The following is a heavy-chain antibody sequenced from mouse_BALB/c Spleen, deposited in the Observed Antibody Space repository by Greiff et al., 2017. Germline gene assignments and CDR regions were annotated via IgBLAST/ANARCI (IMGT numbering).Heavy chain of an antibody. CDR1: GYTFTDYN. V-gene: IGHV1-18*01. CDR2: INPNNGGT. D-gene: IGHD2-3*01. J-gene: IGHJ4*01. Sequence: EVQLQQSGPELVKPGASVKIPCKASGYTFTDYNMDWVKQSHGKSLEWIGDINPNNGGTIYNQKFKGKATLTVDKSSSTAYMELRSLTSEDTAVYYCARDGDGYYEGAMDYWGQGTSVTVSS. CDR3: ARDGDGYYEGAMDY.